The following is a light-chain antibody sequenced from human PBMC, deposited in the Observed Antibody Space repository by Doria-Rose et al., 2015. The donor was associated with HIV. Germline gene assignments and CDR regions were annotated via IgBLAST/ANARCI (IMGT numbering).Light chain of an antibody. V-gene: IGKV3-20*01. J-gene: IGKJ1*01. Sequence: TQSPGTLSLSPGERATLSCRAGQSFSGTYLAWYQQKPGQAPSLLIYDGSTRATGIPDRFSASGSGTDFTLTINRLEPEDFALYYCHQYGTSWTFGQGTKVEI. CDR1: QSFSGTY. CDR2: DGS. CDR3: HQYGTSWT.